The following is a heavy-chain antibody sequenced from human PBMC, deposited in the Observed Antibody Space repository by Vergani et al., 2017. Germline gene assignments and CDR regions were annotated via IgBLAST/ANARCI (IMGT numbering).Heavy chain of an antibody. V-gene: IGHV3-23*01. CDR1: GFTFSSYA. D-gene: IGHD3-10*01. J-gene: IGHJ4*02. CDR2: ISGSGVSA. Sequence: EVQLLESGGGLVLPGGSLRLSCAASGFTFSSYAMSWVRQAPGKGLEWVSSISGSGVSAYYTDSVKGRFTISRDNSKNMLFLQMNNLRTEDTAIYYCAKQYFVSGNYLFDYWGQGTLVTVSS. CDR3: AKQYFVSGNYLFDY.